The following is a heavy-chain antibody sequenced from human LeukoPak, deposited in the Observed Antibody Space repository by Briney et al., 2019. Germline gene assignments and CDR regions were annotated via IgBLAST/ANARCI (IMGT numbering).Heavy chain of an antibody. CDR1: GFTFSSNY. V-gene: IGHV3-66*01. Sequence: GGSLRLSCAASGFTFSSNYMGWVRQPPGKGLEWVSLIYSDSSTDYADSVKGRFTISRDKSKNTLYLQMNSLRAEDTAVYYCARAISTTVSFDCWGQGTLVTVSS. J-gene: IGHJ4*02. D-gene: IGHD4-17*01. CDR3: ARAISTTVSFDC. CDR2: IYSDSST.